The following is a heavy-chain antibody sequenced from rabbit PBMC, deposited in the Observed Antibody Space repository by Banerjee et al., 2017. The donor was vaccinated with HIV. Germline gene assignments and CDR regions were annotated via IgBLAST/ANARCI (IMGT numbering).Heavy chain of an antibody. CDR2: INTGSGST. V-gene: IGHV1S45*01. J-gene: IGHJ4*01. CDR1: GFDFSDYYY. D-gene: IGHD4-2*01. CDR3: ARRNGGYGGALDL. Sequence: QEQLLESGGGLVKPGASLTLTCKASGFDFSDYYYIYWVRQAPGKGLELIASINTGSGSTDYAKWATGRFTISKSSSTTVTLQMTSLTDADTATYFCARRNGGYGGALDLWGPGTLVTVS.